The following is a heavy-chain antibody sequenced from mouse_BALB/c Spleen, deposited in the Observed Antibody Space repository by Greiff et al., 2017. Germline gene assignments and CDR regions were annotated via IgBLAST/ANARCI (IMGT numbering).Heavy chain of an antibody. CDR2: ISDGGSYT. CDR3: ATYDNEGAWFAC. Sequence: EVLLVESGGGLVKPGGSLKLSCAASGFTFSDYYMYWVRQTPEKRLEWVATISDGGSYTYYPDSVKGRFTISRDNAKNNLYLQMSSLKSEDTAMYYCATYDNEGAWFACWGQGTLVAVSA. CDR1: GFTFSDYY. V-gene: IGHV5-4*02. J-gene: IGHJ3*01. D-gene: IGHD2-4*01.